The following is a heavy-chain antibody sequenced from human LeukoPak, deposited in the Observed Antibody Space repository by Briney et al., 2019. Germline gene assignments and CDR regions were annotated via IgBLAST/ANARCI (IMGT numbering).Heavy chain of an antibody. J-gene: IGHJ6*03. D-gene: IGHD3-10*01. CDR3: ARVYYGSGSLYYYYYYMDV. CDR2: ISTSSSYI. CDR1: GFTFNRYN. Sequence: PGGSLRLSCAASGFTFNRYNMNWVRRAPGKGLEWVSSISTSSSYIYYADSVRGRFTISRDNSKNTLYLQMNSLRAEDTAVYYCARVYYGSGSLYYYYYYMDVWGKGTTVIISS. V-gene: IGHV3-21*04.